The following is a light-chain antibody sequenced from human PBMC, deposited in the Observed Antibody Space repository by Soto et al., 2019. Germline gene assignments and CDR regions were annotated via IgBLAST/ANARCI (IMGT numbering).Light chain of an antibody. CDR3: QSYDSTLSARYV. J-gene: IGLJ1*01. CDR2: GNI. Sequence: QSALTQPPSVSGAPGQRVTISCTGSSSNIGAGYDIHWYQQRPGTAPKLLIFGNINRPSGVPDRFSGSKSGTSASLAITGLHAEDEGDYYCQSYDSTLSARYVFGTGTKSPS. CDR1: SSNIGAGYD. V-gene: IGLV1-40*01.